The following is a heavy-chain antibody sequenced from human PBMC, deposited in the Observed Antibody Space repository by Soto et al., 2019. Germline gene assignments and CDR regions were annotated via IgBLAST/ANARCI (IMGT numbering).Heavy chain of an antibody. CDR2: IYYSGST. Sequence: QVQLQESGPGLVKPSETLSLTCTVSGGSISSYYWSWIRQPPGKGLEWIGYIYYSGSTNYNPSIKSRLTISVDTSKNQFSLKLSSVTAADTAVYYCAREMVFGYYYYMDVWGKGTTVTVSS. J-gene: IGHJ6*03. V-gene: IGHV4-59*01. CDR3: AREMVFGYYYYMDV. D-gene: IGHD2-8*01. CDR1: GGSISSYY.